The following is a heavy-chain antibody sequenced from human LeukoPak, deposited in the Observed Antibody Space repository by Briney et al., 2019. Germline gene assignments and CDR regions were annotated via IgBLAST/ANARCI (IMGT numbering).Heavy chain of an antibody. Sequence: SETLSLTCAVYGGSFGGYYWSWIRQPPGKGLEWIGEINDSGSSNYIPSLKSRVTISVDRSKNQFSLWLSSVTAADTAVYYCARDLYPAVWGQGTLVTVSS. CDR3: ARDLYPAV. CDR1: GGSFGGYY. D-gene: IGHD2-2*01. V-gene: IGHV4-34*01. J-gene: IGHJ4*02. CDR2: INDSGSS.